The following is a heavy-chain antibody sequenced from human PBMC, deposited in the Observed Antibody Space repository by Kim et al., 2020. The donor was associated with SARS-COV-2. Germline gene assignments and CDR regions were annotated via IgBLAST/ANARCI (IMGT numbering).Heavy chain of an antibody. Sequence: DGSNKYYADSVKGRFTISRDNSKNTLYLQMNSLRAEDTAVYYCARDSGQQWGQGTLVTVSS. CDR2: DGSNK. J-gene: IGHJ1*01. V-gene: IGHV3-33*01. CDR3: ARDSGQQ. D-gene: IGHD7-27*01.